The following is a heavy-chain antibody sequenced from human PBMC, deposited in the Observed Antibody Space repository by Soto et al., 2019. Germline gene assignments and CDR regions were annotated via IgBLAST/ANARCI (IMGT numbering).Heavy chain of an antibody. CDR1: GYTFTSYD. CDR2: MNPNSGNT. J-gene: IGHJ4*02. Sequence: ASVKVSCKASGYTFTSYDINWVRQATGQGLEWMGWMNPNSGNTGYAQKFQGRDTMTRNTSIGAAYMELSSLRSEDTAVYYCARVHSGVSGQDFDYWGQGTLVTVS. D-gene: IGHD1-26*01. CDR3: ARVHSGVSGQDFDY. V-gene: IGHV1-8*01.